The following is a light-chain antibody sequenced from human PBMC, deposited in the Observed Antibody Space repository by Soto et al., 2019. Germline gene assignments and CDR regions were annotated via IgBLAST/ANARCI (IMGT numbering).Light chain of an antibody. Sequence: QSVLTQSPSASGTPGQRVTISCSGSSSNIGSNPVHWYQQLPGSAPKLLIHNNHQRPAGVPDRFSASKSGTSASLAIGGLKSADEAAYYCASWDDSLSGVLFGGGTKLTVL. CDR2: NNH. J-gene: IGLJ2*01. V-gene: IGLV1-44*01. CDR1: SSNIGSNP. CDR3: ASWDDSLSGVL.